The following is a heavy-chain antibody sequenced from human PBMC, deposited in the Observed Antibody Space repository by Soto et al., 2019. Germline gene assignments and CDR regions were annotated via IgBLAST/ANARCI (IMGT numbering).Heavy chain of an antibody. CDR1: GYSFTSYW. V-gene: IGHV5-51*01. J-gene: IGHJ3*02. CDR2: IYPGDSDT. D-gene: IGHD2-21*02. CDR3: ARLSAYCGGDCGAFDI. Sequence: GESLKISCKGSGYSFTSYWIGWVRQMPGKGLEWMGIIYPGDSDTRYSPSFQGQVTISADKSISTAYLQWSSLKASDTAMYYCARLSAYCGGDCGAFDIWGQGTMVTGSS.